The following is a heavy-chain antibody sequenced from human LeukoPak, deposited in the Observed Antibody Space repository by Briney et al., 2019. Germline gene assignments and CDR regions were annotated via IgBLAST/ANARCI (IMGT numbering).Heavy chain of an antibody. CDR3: ARSIAAAGTFDY. V-gene: IGHV4-4*02. CDR2: IYHSGST. J-gene: IGHJ4*02. Sequence: LETLSLTCAVSGGSISSSNWWSWVRQPPGKGLEWIGGIYHSGSTNYNPSLKSRVTISVDKSKNQFSLKLSSVTAADTAVYYCARSIAAAGTFDYWGQGTLVTVSS. D-gene: IGHD6-13*01. CDR1: GGSISSSNW.